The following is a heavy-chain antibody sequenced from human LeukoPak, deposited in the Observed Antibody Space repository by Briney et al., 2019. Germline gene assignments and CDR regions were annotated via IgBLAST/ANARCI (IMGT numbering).Heavy chain of an antibody. CDR1: GYTFTGYY. CDR2: INPNSGGT. Sequence: ASVKVSCTASGYTFTGYYMHWVRQAPGQGLEWMGWINPNSGGTNYAQKFQGRVTMTRDTSISTAYMELSRLRSDDTAVYYCASSSNGITIFGVVTYFDYWGQGTLVTVSS. V-gene: IGHV1-2*02. D-gene: IGHD3-3*01. CDR3: ASSSNGITIFGVVTYFDY. J-gene: IGHJ4*02.